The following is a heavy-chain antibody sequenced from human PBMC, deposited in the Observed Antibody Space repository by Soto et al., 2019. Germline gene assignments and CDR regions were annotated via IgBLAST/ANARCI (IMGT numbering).Heavy chain of an antibody. V-gene: IGHV1-18*01. CDR1: GYAFTTYD. D-gene: IGHD1-1*01. CDR3: ARGRYGDY. Sequence: QVQLVQSGAEVKKPGASVKVSCKGSGYAFTTYDITWVRQAPGQGLEWMGWISAHNGNTNYAQKLQGRVTRTRDTSTITAYMELTSLRSDDSGVYYCARGRYGDYWGQGALVTVSS. J-gene: IGHJ4*02. CDR2: ISAHNGNT.